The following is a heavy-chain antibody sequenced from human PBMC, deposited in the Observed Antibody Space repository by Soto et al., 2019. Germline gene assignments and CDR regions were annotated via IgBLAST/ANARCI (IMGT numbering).Heavy chain of an antibody. CDR2: ISSSGSTI. Sequence: PVGSLRLSCAASGFTFSSYEMNWVRQAPGKGLEWVSYISSSGSTIYYADSVKGRFTISRDNAKNSLYLQMNSLRAEDTAVYYCARDKDYVWGSYRPDYYYGMDVWGQGTTVTVSS. D-gene: IGHD3-16*02. V-gene: IGHV3-48*03. J-gene: IGHJ6*02. CDR1: GFTFSSYE. CDR3: ARDKDYVWGSYRPDYYYGMDV.